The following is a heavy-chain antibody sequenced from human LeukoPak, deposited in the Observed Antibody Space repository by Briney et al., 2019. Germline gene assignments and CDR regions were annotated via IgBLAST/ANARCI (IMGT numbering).Heavy chain of an antibody. D-gene: IGHD2-8*02. CDR1: GFYFANCA. CDR2: TVGGGSPNT. CDR3: ATYRQVLLPFES. V-gene: IGHV3-23*01. J-gene: IGHJ4*02. Sequence: GGSLRLSCGASGFYFANCAMSWVRQAPGKGLEWVSATVGGGSPNTYHADSVKGRFTISRDNSKNTLFLQMNSLRAEDTAVYYCATYRQVLLPFESWGQGTLVTVSS.